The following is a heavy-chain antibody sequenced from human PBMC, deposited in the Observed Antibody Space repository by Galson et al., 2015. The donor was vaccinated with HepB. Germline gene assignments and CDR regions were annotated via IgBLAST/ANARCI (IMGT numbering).Heavy chain of an antibody. CDR1: GYTFTSYY. CDR3: ARDPHPYYDSSGYYDY. Sequence: SVKVSCKASGYTFTSYYMHWVRQAPGQGLEWMGIINPSGGSTSYAQKFQGRVTMTRDTSTSTVYMELSSLRSEDTAVYYCARDPHPYYDSSGYYDYWGQGTLVTVPS. V-gene: IGHV1-46*01. D-gene: IGHD3-22*01. J-gene: IGHJ4*02. CDR2: INPSGGST.